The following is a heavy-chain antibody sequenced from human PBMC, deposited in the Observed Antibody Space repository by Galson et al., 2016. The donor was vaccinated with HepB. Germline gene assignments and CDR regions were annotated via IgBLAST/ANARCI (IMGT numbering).Heavy chain of an antibody. CDR3: ARSPFSSSWYYKSGAFDI. Sequence: SLRLSCAASGFTFSTYSMNWVRQAPGKGLQWISYISTESNTIYYADSVKGRFTISRDNAKNSLYLQMNRLRDGDTAVYYCARSPFSSSWYYKSGAFDIWGQGILVTVS. J-gene: IGHJ4*02. CDR2: ISTESNTI. V-gene: IGHV3-48*02. CDR1: GFTFSTYS. D-gene: IGHD6-13*01.